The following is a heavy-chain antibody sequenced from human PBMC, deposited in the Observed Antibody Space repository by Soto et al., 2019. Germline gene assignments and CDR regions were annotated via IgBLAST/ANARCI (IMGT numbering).Heavy chain of an antibody. J-gene: IGHJ4*02. V-gene: IGHV3-66*01. CDR2: IYSGGST. Sequence: EVQLVESGGGLVQPGGSLRLSCAASGFTVSSNYMSWVRQAPGKGLEWVSVIYSGGSTYYADSVKGRFTISRDNSKNTLYLQMNSLRAEDTAVYYCARNRVAARRMVGFDYWGQGTLVTVSS. CDR3: ARNRVAARRMVGFDY. D-gene: IGHD6-6*01. CDR1: GFTVSSNY.